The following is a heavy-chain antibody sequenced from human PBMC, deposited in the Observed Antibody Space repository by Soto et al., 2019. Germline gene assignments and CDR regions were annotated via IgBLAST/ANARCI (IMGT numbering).Heavy chain of an antibody. D-gene: IGHD2-2*02. CDR2: ISAYNGNT. CDR1: GYTFTSYG. J-gene: IGHJ4*02. V-gene: IGHV1-18*04. CDR3: ARDHCSSTSCYTAVDY. Sequence: PPASVKVSCKASGYTFTSYGISWVRKAPGQGLEWMGWISAYNGNTNYAQKLQGRVTMTTDTSTSTAYMELRSLRSDDTAVYYCARDHCSSTSCYTAVDYWGQGTLATVSS.